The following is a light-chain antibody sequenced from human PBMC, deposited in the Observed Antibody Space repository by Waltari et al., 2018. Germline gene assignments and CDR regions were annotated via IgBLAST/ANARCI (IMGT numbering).Light chain of an antibody. Sequence: EIVLTQSPATLSLSPGERATLSCRASQIITTYLAWFQQKPGQAPRLLIYDAINRATGIPARFSGSGSGTDFTITISSLEPEDFAVYYCQQRNSWPRTFGQGTKVEIK. J-gene: IGKJ1*01. CDR1: QIITTY. V-gene: IGKV3-11*01. CDR3: QQRNSWPRT. CDR2: DAI.